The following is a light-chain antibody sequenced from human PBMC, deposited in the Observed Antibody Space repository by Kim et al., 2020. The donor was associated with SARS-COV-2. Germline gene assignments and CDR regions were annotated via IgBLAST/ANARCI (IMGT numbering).Light chain of an antibody. V-gene: IGLV2-14*01. CDR2: DVS. CDR1: SGDVGAHAY. CDR3: SSYTTTSTYV. Sequence: QSALTQPASVSGSPGQSITISCTGTSGDVGAHAYVSWYQQHPDKAPKLMAYDVSKRPSGISDRFSGSKSGNTASLTISGLQTEDEADYYCSSYTTTSTYVFGTGTKVTVL. J-gene: IGLJ1*01.